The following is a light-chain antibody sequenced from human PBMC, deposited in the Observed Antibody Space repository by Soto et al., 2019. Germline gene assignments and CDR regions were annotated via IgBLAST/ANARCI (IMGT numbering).Light chain of an antibody. V-gene: IGLV1-44*01. J-gene: IGLJ2*01. CDR1: SSNIGSNT. CDR2: SNN. Sequence: QSVLTQPPSASGTPGQRVTISCSGSSSNIGSNTVNWYQQLPGTAPKLLIYSNNQPPSGVPDRFSGSKSGTSASLAISGLQSEDEADYYCAAWYDSLNGVVFGGGTKLTVL. CDR3: AAWYDSLNGVV.